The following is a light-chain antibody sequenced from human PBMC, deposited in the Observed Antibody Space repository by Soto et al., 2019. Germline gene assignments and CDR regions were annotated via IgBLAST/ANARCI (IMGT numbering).Light chain of an antibody. Sequence: EIVLTQSPGTLSLSPGERATLSCRASQSVSNNYLAWYQQKPGQAPRLLTYGASNRATGIPDRFSGSGSGTDFTLTISSLEPEDFAVYYCQQRSNWPTWTFGQGTKVDIK. CDR3: QQRSNWPTWT. V-gene: IGKV3D-20*02. CDR2: GAS. J-gene: IGKJ1*01. CDR1: QSVSNNY.